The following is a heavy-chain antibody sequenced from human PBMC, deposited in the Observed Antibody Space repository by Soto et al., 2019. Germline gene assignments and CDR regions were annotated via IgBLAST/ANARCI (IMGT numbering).Heavy chain of an antibody. J-gene: IGHJ2*01. V-gene: IGHV1-69*08. CDR3: ARPDFGDYWYFDL. CDR2: IIPALGTA. CDR1: GGTFSSHT. Sequence: QDQLVQSGAEVKKPGSSVKVSCKASGGTFSSHTFSWVRQVPGQGLEWMGRIIPALGTATYAQKFQGRVTITADESATTVYMELNSLRSEDTAVYYCARPDFGDYWYFDLLGRGTLVTVSS. D-gene: IGHD4-17*01.